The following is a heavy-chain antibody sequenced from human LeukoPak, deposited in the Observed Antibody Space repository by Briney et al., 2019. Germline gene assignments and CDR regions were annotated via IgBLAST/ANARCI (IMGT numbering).Heavy chain of an antibody. CDR2: INPSGGST. CDR1: GYTFTSYY. V-gene: IGHV1-46*01. D-gene: IGHD3-3*01. J-gene: IGHJ4*02. CDR3: ARDSGSYDPNYYFDY. Sequence: ASVKVSCKASGYTFTSYYMHWVRQAPGQGLEWMGIINPSGGSTSYAQKFQGRVTMTRDTSKNQFSLKLSSVTAADTAVYYCARDSGSYDPNYYFDYWGQGTLVTVSS.